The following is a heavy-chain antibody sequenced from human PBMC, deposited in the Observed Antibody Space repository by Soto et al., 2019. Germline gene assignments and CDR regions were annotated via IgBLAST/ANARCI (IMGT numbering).Heavy chain of an antibody. Sequence: ASVKVSCKASGYSFTSYGISWVRQAPGQGLEWMGWISAYNGNTNYAQKLQGRVTMTTDTSTSTAYMELRSLRSDDTAVYYCARGTEWLRFGGTFDYWGQGTLVTVSS. CDR2: ISAYNGNT. V-gene: IGHV1-18*01. CDR3: ARGTEWLRFGGTFDY. J-gene: IGHJ4*02. D-gene: IGHD5-12*01. CDR1: GYSFTSYG.